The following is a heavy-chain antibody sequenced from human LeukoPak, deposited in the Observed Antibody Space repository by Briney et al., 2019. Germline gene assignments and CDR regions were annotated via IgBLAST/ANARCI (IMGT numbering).Heavy chain of an antibody. D-gene: IGHD7-27*01. CDR3: TRGLGLWYFDL. J-gene: IGHJ2*01. Sequence: PGRSLRLSCAASGFAASEFTFSRYGMHWVRQAPGQGLEWVAVIWYDGSNKYYADSVKGPFTISRDNSKNTLYLQMNSLRAEDTAVYYCTRGLGLWYFDLWGRGTLVTVSS. CDR1: GFAASEFTFSRYG. CDR2: IWYDGSNK. V-gene: IGHV3-33*01.